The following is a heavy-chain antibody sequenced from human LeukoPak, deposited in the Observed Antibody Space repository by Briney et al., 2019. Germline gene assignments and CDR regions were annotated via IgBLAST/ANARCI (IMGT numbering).Heavy chain of an antibody. CDR2: ISGSGGST. CDR3: AKGGSGYFADL. J-gene: IGHJ5*02. D-gene: IGHD3-22*01. Sequence: GGSLRLSCAASGFTFSSYAMSWVRQAPGKGLEWVSAISGSGGSTYYADSVKGRFTISRDNSKNTLFPQMSSLRAEDTALYYCAKGGSGYFADLWGQGTLVTVSS. V-gene: IGHV3-23*01. CDR1: GFTFSSYA.